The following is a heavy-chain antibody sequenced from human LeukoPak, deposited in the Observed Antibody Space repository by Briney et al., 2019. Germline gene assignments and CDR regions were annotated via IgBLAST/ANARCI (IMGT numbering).Heavy chain of an antibody. D-gene: IGHD5-18*01. J-gene: IGHJ4*02. Sequence: ASVKVSCKASGYTFTGYYIHWVRQAPGQGLEWMGWINLNSGGTNYAQKFQGRVTMTRDTSISTAYVELSRLRFDDTAVYYCARSVDTFDHWGQGTLVTVSS. CDR3: ARSVDTFDH. CDR1: GYTFTGYY. V-gene: IGHV1-2*02. CDR2: INLNSGGT.